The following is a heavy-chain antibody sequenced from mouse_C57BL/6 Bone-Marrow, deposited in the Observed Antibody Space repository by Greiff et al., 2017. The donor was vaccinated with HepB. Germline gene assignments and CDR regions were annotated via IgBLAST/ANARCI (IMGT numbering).Heavy chain of an antibody. Sequence: VQLQQSGAELVRPGTSVKVSCKASGYAFTNYLIEWVKQRPGQGLEWIGVINPGSGGTKYNEKFKGKATLTADKSSSTAYMQLSSLTSEDSAVYFCARGVYDGYYAPFDYWGQGTTLTVSS. CDR3: ARGVYDGYYAPFDY. CDR1: GYAFTNYL. D-gene: IGHD2-3*01. CDR2: INPGSGGT. J-gene: IGHJ2*01. V-gene: IGHV1-54*01.